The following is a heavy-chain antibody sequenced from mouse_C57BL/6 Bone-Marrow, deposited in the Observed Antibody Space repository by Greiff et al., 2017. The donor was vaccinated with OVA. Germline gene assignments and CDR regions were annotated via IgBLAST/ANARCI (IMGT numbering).Heavy chain of an antibody. D-gene: IGHD1-1*01. Sequence: VQLQQSGPELVKPGDSVKISCKASGYSFTGYFMNWVMQSHGKSLEWIGRINPYNGDTFYNQKFKGKATLTVDKSSSTAHMELRSLTSEDSAVYYCARGVDYGSQFAYWGQGTLVTVSA. CDR2: INPYNGDT. CDR3: ARGVDYGSQFAY. CDR1: GYSFTGYF. V-gene: IGHV1-20*01. J-gene: IGHJ3*01.